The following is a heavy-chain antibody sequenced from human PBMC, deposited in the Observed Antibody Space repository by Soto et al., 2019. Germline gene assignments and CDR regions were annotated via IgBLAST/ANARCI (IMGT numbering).Heavy chain of an antibody. CDR3: AHAYGGRSLY. CDR2: IYWDDAK. J-gene: IGHJ4*02. V-gene: IGHV2-5*02. Sequence: QITLKESGPTLVKPTQTLTLTCTFSGFSLSTSRVGVCWIRQPPGKALEWLAVIYWDDAKTYRPSLKRRLTINKDTSKNQVALTMTNMDPVDTATYYCAHAYGGRSLYWGQGTLVTVSS. D-gene: IGHD1-26*01. CDR1: GFSLSTSRVG.